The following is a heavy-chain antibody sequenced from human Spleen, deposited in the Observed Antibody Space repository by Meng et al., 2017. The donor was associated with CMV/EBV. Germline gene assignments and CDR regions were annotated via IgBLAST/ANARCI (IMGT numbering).Heavy chain of an antibody. D-gene: IGHD2-2*01. Sequence: GESLKISCAASGFTFSSYSMNWVRQAPGKGLEWVSSISSISSYIYYADSVKGRFTISRDNAKNPLYLQMNSLRAEDTAVYYCARDHIVPAADDWFDPWGQGTLVTVSS. J-gene: IGHJ5*02. CDR3: ARDHIVPAADDWFDP. V-gene: IGHV3-21*01. CDR1: GFTFSSYS. CDR2: ISSISSYI.